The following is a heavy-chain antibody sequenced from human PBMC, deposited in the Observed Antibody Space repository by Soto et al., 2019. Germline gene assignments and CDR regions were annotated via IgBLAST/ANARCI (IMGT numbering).Heavy chain of an antibody. CDR3: ARTAMVRGVIFGWFDP. V-gene: IGHV2-70*01. J-gene: IGHJ5*02. Sequence: SGPTLVNPTHTLTLTCTFSGFSLSTSGRCVSWIRQPPGKALDWLALIDWDDDKYYSTSLKTGLTISKDTSKNQVVLTMTNMDPVDTSEYYCARTAMVRGVIFGWFDPCGQGTLVTVSS. CDR2: IDWDDDK. CDR1: GFSLSTSGRC. D-gene: IGHD3-10*01.